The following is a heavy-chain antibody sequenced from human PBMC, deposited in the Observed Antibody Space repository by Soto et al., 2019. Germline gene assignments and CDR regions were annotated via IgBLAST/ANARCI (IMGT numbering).Heavy chain of an antibody. CDR2: ISSSGTTI. CDR3: ARGHSIFYGMDV. D-gene: IGHD2-21*01. Sequence: QVQLVESGGGLVKPGGSLRLSCAASGFTFSDYYMNWIRQAPGKGLEWVSYISSSGTTIYYADSVKGRFTISRDNAKNSLFLQMNSLRAEDTALYFCARGHSIFYGMDVWGQGTTVTVSS. J-gene: IGHJ6*02. CDR1: GFTFSDYY. V-gene: IGHV3-11*01.